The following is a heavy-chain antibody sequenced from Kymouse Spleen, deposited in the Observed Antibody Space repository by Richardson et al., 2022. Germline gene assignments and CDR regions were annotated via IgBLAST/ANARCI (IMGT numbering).Heavy chain of an antibody. CDR3: ARDTLITMVRGAKYYFDY. CDR1: GFTFSSYS. Sequence: EVQLVESGGGLVQPGGSLRLSCAASGFTFSSYSMNWVRQAPGKGLEWVSYISSSSSTIYYADSVKGRFTISRDNAKNSLYLQMNSLRDEDTAVYYCARDTLITMVRGAKYYFDYWGQGTLVTVSS. D-gene: IGHD3-10*01. V-gene: IGHV3-48*02. CDR2: ISSSSSTI. J-gene: IGHJ4*02.